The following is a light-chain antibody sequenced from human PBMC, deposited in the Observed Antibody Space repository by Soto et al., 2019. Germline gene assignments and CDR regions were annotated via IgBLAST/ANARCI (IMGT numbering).Light chain of an antibody. CDR2: GTS. V-gene: IGKV1-39*01. CDR1: QSISSY. Sequence: DIQMTQSPSSLPASVGERISITCRASQSISSYLSWYQQKPGKAPKLLIYGTSNLQSGVPSRFSGSGSETGFTLTISSLQPEDFATYYCQQSYSAPRTFGQGTKVDNK. CDR3: QQSYSAPRT. J-gene: IGKJ2*01.